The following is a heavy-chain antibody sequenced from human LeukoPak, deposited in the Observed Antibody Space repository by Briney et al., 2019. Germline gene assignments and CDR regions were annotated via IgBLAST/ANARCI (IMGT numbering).Heavy chain of an antibody. V-gene: IGHV6-1*01. CDR3: ARQRKSIAAAQKDPDFDY. CDR2: TYCRSKWGN. CDR1: GDSVSSTSVA. D-gene: IGHD6-13*01. J-gene: IGHJ4*02. Sequence: SQTLSLTCAIFGDSVSSTSVAWNWLRQSPSRGLEWLGRTYCRSKWGNDYAFSVKSRITINPDTAKNQFSLQLNSVTPEDTAVYYCARQRKSIAAAQKDPDFDYWGQGTLVTVSS.